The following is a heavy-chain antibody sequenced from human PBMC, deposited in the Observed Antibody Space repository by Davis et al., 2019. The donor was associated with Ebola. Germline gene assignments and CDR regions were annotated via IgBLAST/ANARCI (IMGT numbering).Heavy chain of an antibody. J-gene: IGHJ3*02. CDR3: VTGGYCSSTSCYRGMYSGAFDI. D-gene: IGHD2-2*01. CDR2: ISSNGGST. CDR1: GFTFSSYA. V-gene: IGHV3-64D*06. Sequence: GGSLRLSCAASGFTFSSYAMHWVRQAPGKGLEYVSAISSNGGSTYYADSVKGRFTISRDNSKNTLYLQMSSLRAEDTAVYYCVTGGYCSSTSCYRGMYSGAFDIWGQGTMVTVSS.